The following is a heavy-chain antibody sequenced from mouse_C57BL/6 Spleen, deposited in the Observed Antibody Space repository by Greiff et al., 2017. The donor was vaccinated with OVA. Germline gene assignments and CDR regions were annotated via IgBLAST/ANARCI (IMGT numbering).Heavy chain of an antibody. CDR3: ARGGPPYFDY. Sequence: QVQLKQPGAELVRPGSSVKLSCKASGYTFTSYWMHWVKQRPIQGLEWIGNIDPSDSETHYNQKFKDKATLTVDKSSSTAYMQLSSLTSEDSAVYYCARGGPPYFDYWGQGTTLTVSS. CDR2: IDPSDSET. J-gene: IGHJ2*01. CDR1: GYTFTSYW. V-gene: IGHV1-52*01.